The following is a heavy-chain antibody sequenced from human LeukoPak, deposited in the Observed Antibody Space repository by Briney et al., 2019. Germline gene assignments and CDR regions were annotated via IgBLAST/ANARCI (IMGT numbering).Heavy chain of an antibody. J-gene: IGHJ4*02. CDR1: GGSISIFY. V-gene: IGHV4-59*01. CDR3: GTTNYHPSLKSRLTISLDTSKNQFSLRLTSVTAADTAVYYCARIDAVAATPTSFDY. CDR2: IYYSGTT. D-gene: IGHD1-20*01. Sequence: SGTLSLTCTVSGGSISIFYWSWIRQPPGKGLEWVGDIYYSGTTNYNPSSMSRRTISLDTTKKQFPFRLTTVTAADTAVDYYSGTTNYHPSLKSRLTISLDTSKNQFSLRLTSVTAADTAVYYCARIDAVAATPTSFDYWGQGTLVTVSS.